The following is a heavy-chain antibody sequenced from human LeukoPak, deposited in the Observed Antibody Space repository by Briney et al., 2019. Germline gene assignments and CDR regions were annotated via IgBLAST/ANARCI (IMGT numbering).Heavy chain of an antibody. D-gene: IGHD2-15*01. CDR1: GYTFTGYY. V-gene: IGHV1-2*02. J-gene: IGHJ4*02. CDR3: AREVVAATLFYFDY. CDR2: INPNSGGT. Sequence: ASVKVSCKSSGYTFTGYYMHWVRQAPGQGLEWMGWINPNSGGTNYAQKFQGRVTMTRGTSISTAYMELSRLRSDDTAAYYCAREVVAATLFYFDYWGQGTLVTVSS.